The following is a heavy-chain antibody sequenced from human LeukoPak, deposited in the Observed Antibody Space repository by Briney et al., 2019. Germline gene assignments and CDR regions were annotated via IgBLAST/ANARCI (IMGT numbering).Heavy chain of an antibody. CDR1: GGSFSGYY. V-gene: IGHV4-34*01. CDR3: ARRRGITMVRGVIPFDP. D-gene: IGHD3-10*01. Sequence: PSETLSLTCAVYGGSFSGYYWSWIRQPPAKGLEGIGEINHSGSTNYNPSLKSRVTISVDTSKNQFSLKLSSVTAADTAVYYCARRRGITMVRGVIPFDPWGQGTLVTVSS. CDR2: INHSGST. J-gene: IGHJ5*02.